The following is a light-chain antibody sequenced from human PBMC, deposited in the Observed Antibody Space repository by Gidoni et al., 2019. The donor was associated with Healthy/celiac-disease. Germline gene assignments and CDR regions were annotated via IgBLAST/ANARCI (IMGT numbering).Light chain of an antibody. CDR2: GAS. CDR3: QQYNNWPQT. CDR1: QSVSSN. Sequence: EIVMPQSPATLSVSPGESATLSCRASQSVSSNLAWYQQKPGQAPRLLIYGASTRATGIPARFSGSGSGTEFTLTISSLQSEDFAVYYCQQYNNWPQTFGQGTKLEIK. V-gene: IGKV3-15*01. J-gene: IGKJ2*01.